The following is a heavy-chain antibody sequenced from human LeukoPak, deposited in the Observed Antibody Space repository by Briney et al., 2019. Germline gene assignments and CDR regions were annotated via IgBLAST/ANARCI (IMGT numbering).Heavy chain of an antibody. V-gene: IGHV1-8*01. D-gene: IGHD7-27*01. CDR1: GYTFTIYD. CDR2: MNPNSGNT. CDR3: ARGELGIDY. Sequence: ASVKVSFTAPGYTFTIYDINWVRHATGQGLEWMGWMNPNSGNTRYTQKVQGRVTMNRNTSIRKAYMEMSSVRSEDTAVYYCARGELGIDYWGQGTLVTVSS. J-gene: IGHJ4*02.